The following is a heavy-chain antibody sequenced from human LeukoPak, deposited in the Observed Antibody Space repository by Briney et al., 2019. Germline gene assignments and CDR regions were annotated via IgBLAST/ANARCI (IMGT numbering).Heavy chain of an antibody. V-gene: IGHV3-21*01. CDR2: ISSSSSYI. J-gene: IGHJ4*02. CDR1: GFTFSSYS. CDR3: ARDFVGSFDY. D-gene: IGHD2-15*01. Sequence: GGSLRLSCAASGFTFSSYSMNWVRQAPGKGLEWVSSISSSSSYIYYADSVKGRFTISRDNAKSSLYLQMNSLRAEDTAVYYCARDFVGSFDYWGQGTLVTVSS.